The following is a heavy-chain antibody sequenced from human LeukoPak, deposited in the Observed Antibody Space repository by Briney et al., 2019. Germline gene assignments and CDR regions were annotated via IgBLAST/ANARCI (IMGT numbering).Heavy chain of an antibody. CDR2: IRSKANSYAT. V-gene: IGHV3-73*01. J-gene: IGHJ4*02. Sequence: PGGSLRLSCAASGFTFSGSAMLWVRQASGKGLEWVSRIRSKANSYATAYAASVKGRFTISRDDSKNTAYLQMNSLKTEDTAVYYCTIDDDYVWGSYRYEEDYWGQGTLVTVSS. D-gene: IGHD3-16*02. CDR1: GFTFSGSA. CDR3: TIDDDYVWGSYRYEEDY.